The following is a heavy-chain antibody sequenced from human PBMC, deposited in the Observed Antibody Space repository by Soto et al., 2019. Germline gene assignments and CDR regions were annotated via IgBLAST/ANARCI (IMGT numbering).Heavy chain of an antibody. CDR3: ARSLRDMRRFYYYYYMDV. Sequence: QVQLVESGGGLVKPGGSLRLSCAASGFTFSDYYMSWIRQAPGKGLEWVSYISSSGSTIYYADSVKGRFTISRDNAKNSLYLQMNSLSAEDTAVYYCARSLRDMRRFYYYYYMDVWGKGTTVTVSS. CDR2: ISSSGSTI. CDR1: GFTFSDYY. J-gene: IGHJ6*03. D-gene: IGHD2-15*01. V-gene: IGHV3-11*01.